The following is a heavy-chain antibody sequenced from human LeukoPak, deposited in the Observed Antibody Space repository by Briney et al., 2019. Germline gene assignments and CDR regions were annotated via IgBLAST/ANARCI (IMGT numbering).Heavy chain of an antibody. J-gene: IGHJ5*02. CDR2: INYSGTT. V-gene: IGHV4-39*07. CDR3: ARDYAGIMGITFYNWFDP. D-gene: IGHD1-26*01. Sequence: PSETLSLTCIVSGGSISGSSYYWDWIRQPPGKGLEWIGAINYSGTTYYNPSLKSRVTISVDTSKNHFSLKLNSATAADTAVYYCARDYAGIMGITFYNWFDPWGQGTLVTVSS. CDR1: GGSISGSSYY.